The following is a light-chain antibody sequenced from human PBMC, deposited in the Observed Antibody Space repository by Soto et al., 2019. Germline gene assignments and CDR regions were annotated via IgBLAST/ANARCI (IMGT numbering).Light chain of an antibody. J-gene: IGKJ1*01. V-gene: IGKV1-5*03. CDR2: KAP. CDR1: QSISSR. CDR3: QQYNSYSRT. Sequence: DIQMTQSPSPLSASVGDRVTITCRASQSISSRLAWYQQKPGKAPKLLIYKAPSLESGVPSRFSGSGSGTEFTLTISSLQPDDFANYYCQQYNSYSRTFGQGTKVEIK.